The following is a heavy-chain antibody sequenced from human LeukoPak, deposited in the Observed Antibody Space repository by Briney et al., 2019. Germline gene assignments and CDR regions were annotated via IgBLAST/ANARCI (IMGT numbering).Heavy chain of an antibody. Sequence: SETLSLTCTVSGGSISSSSYYWGWIRQPPGKGLEWIGSIYYSGSTYYNPSLKSRVTISVDTSKNHFSLKLSSVTAADTAVYYCASFGTTNDYYYYYMDVWGKGTTVTVSS. CDR1: GGSISSSSYY. D-gene: IGHD3/OR15-3a*01. V-gene: IGHV4-39*02. CDR2: IYYSGST. CDR3: ASFGTTNDYYYYYMDV. J-gene: IGHJ6*03.